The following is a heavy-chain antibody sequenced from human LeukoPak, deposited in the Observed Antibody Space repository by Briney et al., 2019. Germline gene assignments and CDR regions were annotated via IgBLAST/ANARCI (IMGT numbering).Heavy chain of an antibody. D-gene: IGHD3-10*01. J-gene: IGHJ5*02. CDR3: AKGYYASGKFFDP. CDR2: ISGSGGTT. Sequence: HPGGSLRLSCVASGFTFSSYVMSWVRQAPGKGLEWVSGISGSGGTTYFADSVKGRFTISRDNSKNTLYLQMNSLRAEDTAVYYCAKGYYASGKFFDPWGQGTLVTVSS. V-gene: IGHV3-23*01. CDR1: GFTFSSYV.